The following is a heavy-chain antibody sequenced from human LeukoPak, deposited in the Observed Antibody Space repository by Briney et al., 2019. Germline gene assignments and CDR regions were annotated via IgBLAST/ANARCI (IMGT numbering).Heavy chain of an antibody. D-gene: IGHD3-10*01. V-gene: IGHV6-1*01. CDR2: TYYRSKWYN. Sequence: SQTLSLTCAISGDSVSSNSAAWNWIRQSPSRGLEWLGRTYYRSKWYNDYAVSVKSRITINPDTSKNQFSLQLNSVTPEDTAVYYCAREDGAMVRGVYWYFDLWGRGTLVTDS. J-gene: IGHJ2*01. CDR1: GDSVSSNSAA. CDR3: AREDGAMVRGVYWYFDL.